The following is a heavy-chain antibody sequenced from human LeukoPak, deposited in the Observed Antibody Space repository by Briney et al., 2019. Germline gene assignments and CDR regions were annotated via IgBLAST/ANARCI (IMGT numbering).Heavy chain of an antibody. V-gene: IGHV1-2*06. J-gene: IGHJ5*02. D-gene: IGHD6-13*01. CDR1: GYTFTGYF. Sequence: ASVKVSCKASGYTFTGYFMHWVRQAPGQGLEWMGRINPNSGGTNYAQNFQGRVTMTRDTSISTAYMELNRLTSDDTAVYYCAKCGDFIAASYNWFDPWGPGTLVTVSS. CDR3: AKCGDFIAASYNWFDP. CDR2: INPNSGGT.